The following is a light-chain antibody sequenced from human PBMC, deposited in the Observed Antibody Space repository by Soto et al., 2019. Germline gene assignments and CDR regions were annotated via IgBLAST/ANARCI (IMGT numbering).Light chain of an antibody. V-gene: IGKV3-20*01. CDR3: QQYGNSPRVT. J-gene: IGKJ4*01. CDR2: GAS. Sequence: EIVLTQSPGTLSVSPGDRATLSCRASQSVTSDYLAWYQKKPGQAPRLLLYGASIRATGIPDRFSGSGSGTDLTLTISRLEPEDFATYHCQQYGNSPRVTFGGGTKVDIK. CDR1: QSVTSDY.